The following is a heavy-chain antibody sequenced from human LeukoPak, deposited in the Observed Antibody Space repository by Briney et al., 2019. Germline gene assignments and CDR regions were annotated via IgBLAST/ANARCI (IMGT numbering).Heavy chain of an antibody. CDR1: GFTFSDYY. Sequence: GGSLRLSCAASGFTFSDYYVSWIRQAPGKGLEWVSSISSSSSYIYYADSVKGRFTISRDNSKNTLYLQMNSLRAEDTAVYYCARDGYHNWSFDYWGQGTLVTVSS. V-gene: IGHV3-11*05. D-gene: IGHD6-13*01. CDR2: ISSSSSYI. CDR3: ARDGYHNWSFDY. J-gene: IGHJ4*02.